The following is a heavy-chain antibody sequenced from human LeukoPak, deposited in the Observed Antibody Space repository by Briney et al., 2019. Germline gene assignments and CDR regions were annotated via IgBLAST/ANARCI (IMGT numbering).Heavy chain of an antibody. D-gene: IGHD3-22*01. CDR2: INPNSGGT. CDR1: GYTFTGYY. CDR3: ARDKPWPYYYDSSGYYYGY. J-gene: IGHJ4*02. Sequence: ASVKVSCKASGYTFTGYYMHWVRQAPGQGLEWMGWINPNSGGTNYAQKFQGRVTMTRDTSISTAYMELSRLRSDDTAVCYCARDKPWPYYYDSSGYYYGYWGQGTLVTVSS. V-gene: IGHV1-2*02.